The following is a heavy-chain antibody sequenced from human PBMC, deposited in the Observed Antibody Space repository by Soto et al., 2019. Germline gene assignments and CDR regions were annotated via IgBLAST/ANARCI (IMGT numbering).Heavy chain of an antibody. CDR2: ISGYNGHT. Sequence: ASVKVSCKASGYTFTTYGISWVRQAPGQGLEWMGWISGYNGHTKYAQKFQGRVTMTTDTSTSTVYMDLRSLRSDDTAVYYCAREGEMPYYYYGLYVWGQGTTVTVSS. J-gene: IGHJ6*02. CDR3: AREGEMPYYYYGLYV. V-gene: IGHV1-18*01. CDR1: GYTFTTYG. D-gene: IGHD1-26*01.